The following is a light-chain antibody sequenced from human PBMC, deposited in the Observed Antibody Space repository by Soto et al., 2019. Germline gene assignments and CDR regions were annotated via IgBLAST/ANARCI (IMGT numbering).Light chain of an antibody. CDR1: SSDVGGYNY. CDR3: SSYTSSNTLI. Sequence: QSVLTQPAAVSGSPGQSITISCTGTSSDVGGYNYVSWFQQSPGKAPKVMIYEVTNRPSGVSNRSSGSKSGNTASLTISGLQAEDEADYYCSSYTSSNTLIFGGGTKVTVL. J-gene: IGLJ2*01. V-gene: IGLV2-14*01. CDR2: EVT.